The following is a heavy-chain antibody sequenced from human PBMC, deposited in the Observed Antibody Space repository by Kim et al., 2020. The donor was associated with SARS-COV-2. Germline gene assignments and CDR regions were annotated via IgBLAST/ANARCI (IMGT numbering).Heavy chain of an antibody. D-gene: IGHD1-1*01. J-gene: IGHJ5*02. V-gene: IGHV4-39*01. Sequence: TYSTPSLKSRVTISVDTSKNQFSLKLSSVTAADTAVYYCARQLQTDWFDPWGQGTLVTVSS. CDR3: ARQLQTDWFDP. CDR2: T.